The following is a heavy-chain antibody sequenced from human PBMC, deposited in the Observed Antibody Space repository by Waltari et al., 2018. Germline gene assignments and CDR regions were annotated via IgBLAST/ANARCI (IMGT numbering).Heavy chain of an antibody. J-gene: IGHJ4*02. CDR3: ARDLGYSSSWGY. Sequence: EVQLVESGGGLIQPGGSLRLSCAASGFTVSSSYMSWVRQAPGTGVECVSLIYSSGTTYYIDSVKGRFTISRDISKNTLYLQMNSLRAEDTAVYYCARDLGYSSSWGYWGQGTLVTVSS. CDR2: IYSSGTT. CDR1: GFTVSSSY. D-gene: IGHD6-13*01. V-gene: IGHV3-53*01.